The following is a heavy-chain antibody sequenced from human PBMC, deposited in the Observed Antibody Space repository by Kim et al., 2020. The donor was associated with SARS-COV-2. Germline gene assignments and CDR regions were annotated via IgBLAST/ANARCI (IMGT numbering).Heavy chain of an antibody. V-gene: IGHV3-23*01. J-gene: IGHJ4*02. CDR3: AKRGDRGGGYYFDS. CDR1: GFSLRGYA. Sequence: GGSLRLSCAVSGFSLRGYAINWVRQAPGKGLEWFSEISRSGDSTYYADSVKGRFNISRDNSKNTVYLEMNSLRAEDTAVYYCAKRGDRGGGYYFDSWGQGTLVTVSS. D-gene: IGHD3-22*01. CDR2: ISRSGDST.